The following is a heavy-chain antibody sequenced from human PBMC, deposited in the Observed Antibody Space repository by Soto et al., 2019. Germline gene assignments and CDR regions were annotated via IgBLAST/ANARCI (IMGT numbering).Heavy chain of an antibody. J-gene: IGHJ6*02. CDR3: ARQGAGTTPYYYYGMDV. V-gene: IGHV5-10-1*01. CDR1: GYRFTSYW. CDR2: IDPSESYI. Sequence: GESLKISCKGSGYRFTSYWISWVRQMPGKGLEWMGRIDPSESYIRYSPSFQGHVTISADKSISTAHLQWSSLKASDTGMYYCARQGAGTTPYYYYGMDVWGQGTTVTVSS. D-gene: IGHD1-7*01.